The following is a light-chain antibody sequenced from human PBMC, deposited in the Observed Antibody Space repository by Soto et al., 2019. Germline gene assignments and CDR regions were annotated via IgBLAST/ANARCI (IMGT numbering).Light chain of an antibody. CDR3: QQYSSAPLT. Sequence: DIQRTQSPSSLSASVGDRVTMPCRSSQVIVNNYLAWYQQKPGNVPNLLIYAASTLQSGVPSRFSGSGSGTDFTLTISSLQPEDVATFYCQQYSSAPLTFGGGTKVDI. CDR1: QVIVNNY. J-gene: IGKJ4*01. V-gene: IGKV1-27*01. CDR2: AAS.